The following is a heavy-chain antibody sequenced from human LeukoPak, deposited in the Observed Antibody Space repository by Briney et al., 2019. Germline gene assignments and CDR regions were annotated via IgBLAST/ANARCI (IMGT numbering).Heavy chain of an antibody. D-gene: IGHD1-26*01. CDR1: GFTFSSYS. CDR2: ISSSSSYI. Sequence: GGSLRLSCAASGFTFSSYSMNWVRQAPGKGLEWVSSISSSSSYIYYADSVKGRFTISRDKAKNSLYLQMNSLRAEDTAVYYRARGGGGGATYDYWGQGTLVTVSS. J-gene: IGHJ4*02. CDR3: ARGGGGGATYDY. V-gene: IGHV3-21*01.